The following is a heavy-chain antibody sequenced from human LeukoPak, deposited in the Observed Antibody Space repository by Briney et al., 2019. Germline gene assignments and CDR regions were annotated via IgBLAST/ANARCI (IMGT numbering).Heavy chain of an antibody. CDR2: ISSSGSTI. Sequence: GRSLRLSCAASGFTFSDYYMSWIRQAPGKGLEWVSYISSSGSTIYYADSVKGRFTISRDNAKNSLYLQMNSLRAEDTAVYYCATTPTALSYEGFGDYWGQGTLVTVSS. D-gene: IGHD3-16*01. J-gene: IGHJ4*02. CDR1: GFTFSDYY. V-gene: IGHV3-11*04. CDR3: ATTPTALSYEGFGDY.